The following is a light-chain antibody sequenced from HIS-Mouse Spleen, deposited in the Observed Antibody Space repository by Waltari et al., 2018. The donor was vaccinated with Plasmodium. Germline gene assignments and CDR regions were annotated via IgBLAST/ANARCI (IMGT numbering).Light chain of an antibody. V-gene: IGKV3-11*01. J-gene: IGKJ2*01. CDR1: QSVSIY. CDR3: QQRSNWPLYT. CDR2: DAS. Sequence: DIVLTQSPATLSLSPGERATLSCRASQSVSIYLAWYQQKPGHAPRLLIYDASNRATGIPARFSGSGSGTDFTLTISSLEPEDFAVYYCQQRSNWPLYTFGQGTKLEIK.